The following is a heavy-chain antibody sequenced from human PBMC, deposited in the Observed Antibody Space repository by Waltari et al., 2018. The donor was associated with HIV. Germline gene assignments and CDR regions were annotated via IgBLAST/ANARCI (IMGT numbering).Heavy chain of an antibody. J-gene: IGHJ5*02. CDR2: IYYSGST. CDR1: GGSISSSSYY. CDR3: AREHSNYVHPNWFDP. D-gene: IGHD4-4*01. Sequence: QLQLQESGPGLVKPSETLSLTCTVSGGSISSSSYYWGWIRQPPGKGLEWIGSIYYSGSTYYNPSLKSRVTISVDTSKNQFSLKLSSVTAADTAVYYCAREHSNYVHPNWFDPWGQGTLVTVSS. V-gene: IGHV4-39*07.